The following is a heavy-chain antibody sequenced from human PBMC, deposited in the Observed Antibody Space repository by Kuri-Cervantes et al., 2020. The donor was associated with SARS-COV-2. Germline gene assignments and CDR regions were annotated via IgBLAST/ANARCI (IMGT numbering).Heavy chain of an antibody. J-gene: IGHJ2*01. CDR3: ARRAKHWYFDL. V-gene: IGHV4-39*01. Sequence: SKTLSLTCTVSGCSISSSSYYWGWIRQPPGKGLEWIGSIYYSGSTYYNPSLKSRVTISVDTSKNQFSLKLSSVTAADTAVYYCARRAKHWYFDLWGRGTLVTVSS. CDR2: IYYSGST. D-gene: IGHD4/OR15-4a*01. CDR1: GCSISSSSYY.